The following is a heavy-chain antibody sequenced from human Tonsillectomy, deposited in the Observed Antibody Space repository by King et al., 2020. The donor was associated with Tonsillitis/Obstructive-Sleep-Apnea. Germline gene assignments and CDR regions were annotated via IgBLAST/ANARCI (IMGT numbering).Heavy chain of an antibody. V-gene: IGHV3-23*04. CDR3: AKEGPGGQQLIWVDS. CDR2: ISGSGNEK. Sequence: VQLVESGGGLVQPGGSLRLSCAASGFTFRNSAMSWVRQVPGKRLEWVSAISGSGNEKYYADYVRGRFSISRDNSKNTLYLELNSLRADDTALYYCAKEGPGGQQLIWVDSWGQGTLVTVSS. J-gene: IGHJ4*02. CDR1: GFTFRNSA. D-gene: IGHD6-13*01.